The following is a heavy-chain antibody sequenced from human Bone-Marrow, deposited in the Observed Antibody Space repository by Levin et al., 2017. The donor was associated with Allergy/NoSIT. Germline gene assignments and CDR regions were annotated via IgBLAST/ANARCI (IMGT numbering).Heavy chain of an antibody. J-gene: IGHJ4*02. CDR3: TTGRDDGANFDY. V-gene: IGHV1-18*01. Sequence: GASVKVSCKSSGYTFTDFAVSWVRQAPGQGLEWLGCISTYNGRTNYAQRLQGRGTLTTDTSTTTAYMELRSLRSDDTAIYYCTTGRDDGANFDYWGQGTLVTVSS. D-gene: IGHD4/OR15-4a*01. CDR1: GYTFTDFA. CDR2: ISTYNGRT.